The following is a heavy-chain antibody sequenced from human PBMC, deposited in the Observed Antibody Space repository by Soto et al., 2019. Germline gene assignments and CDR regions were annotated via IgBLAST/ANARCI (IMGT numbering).Heavy chain of an antibody. CDR1: GFTFCVYA. D-gene: IGHD3-16*01. CDR3: MGEYYYYGMDV. J-gene: IGHJ6*02. CDR2: IRSKAYGGTT. V-gene: IGHV3-49*03. Sequence: PGGSLRLSCTASGFTFCVYAMSWFLQAPGKGLEGVGFIRSKAYGGTTEYAASVKGRFTISRDDSKSIAYLQMNSLKTEDTAVYYCMGEYYYYGMDVWGQGTTVTVSS.